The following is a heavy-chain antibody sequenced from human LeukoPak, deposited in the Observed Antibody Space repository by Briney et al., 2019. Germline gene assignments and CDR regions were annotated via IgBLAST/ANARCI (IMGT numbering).Heavy chain of an antibody. CDR2: IYYSGST. CDR3: ASALYGDYRLK. CDR1: GGSINRYY. D-gene: IGHD4-17*01. J-gene: IGHJ4*02. Sequence: PSETLSLTCTVSGGSINRYYWSWIRQPPGKGLEWIGYIYYSGSTNYNPSLKSRVSISVDTSKNQFSLKLSSVTAADTAVYYCASALYGDYRLKWGQGTLVTVSS. V-gene: IGHV4-59*01.